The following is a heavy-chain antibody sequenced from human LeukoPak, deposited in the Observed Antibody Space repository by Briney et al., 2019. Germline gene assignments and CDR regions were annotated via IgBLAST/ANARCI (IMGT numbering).Heavy chain of an antibody. D-gene: IGHD3-3*01. CDR2: IYYSGST. Sequence: SETLSLICTVSGGSISSSSYYWGWIRQPPGTGLEWIGSIYYSGSTYYNPSLKSQVTISVDTSKNQFSLKLSSVTAADTAVYYCARTRGLFANWFDPWGQGTLVTVSS. J-gene: IGHJ5*02. CDR1: GGSISSSSYY. V-gene: IGHV4-39*01. CDR3: ARTRGLFANWFDP.